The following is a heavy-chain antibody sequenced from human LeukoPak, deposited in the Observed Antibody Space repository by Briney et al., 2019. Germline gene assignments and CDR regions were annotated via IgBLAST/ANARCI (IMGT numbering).Heavy chain of an antibody. CDR1: GLTFSSYS. D-gene: IGHD1-26*01. CDR2: ISSSSSYT. Sequence: GGSLRLSCAASGLTFSSYSMNWVRQAPGKGLEWVSSISSSSSYTYYADSMKGRFTISRDNAKNSLYLQMNSLRAEDTAVYYCARVPSGSLDLWGQGTLVTVSS. V-gene: IGHV3-21*01. CDR3: ARVPSGSLDL. J-gene: IGHJ5*02.